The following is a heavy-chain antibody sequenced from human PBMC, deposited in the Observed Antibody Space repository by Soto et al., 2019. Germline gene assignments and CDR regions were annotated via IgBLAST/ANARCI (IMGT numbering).Heavy chain of an antibody. J-gene: IGHJ4*02. Sequence: GGSLRLSCAASGFTVSSNYMSWVRQAPGKGLEWVSVIYSGGSTYYADSVKGRFTISRDNSKNTLYLQMNSLRAEDTAVYYCAKDPRVDYYGSGRGDYFDYWGQGTLVTVSS. CDR2: IYSGGST. CDR3: AKDPRVDYYGSGRGDYFDY. CDR1: GFTVSSNY. V-gene: IGHV3-53*01. D-gene: IGHD3-10*01.